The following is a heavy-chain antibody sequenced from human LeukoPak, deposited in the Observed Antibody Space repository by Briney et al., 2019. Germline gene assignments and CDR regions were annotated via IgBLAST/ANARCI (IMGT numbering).Heavy chain of an antibody. Sequence: SGTLSLTCAVSGGSISSSSYYWGWIRQPPGKGLEWIGSIYYSGSTYYNPSLKSRVTISVDTSKNQFSLKLSSVTAADTAVYYCARDGRWSIAAAGIGNWFDPWGQGTLVTVSS. J-gene: IGHJ5*02. CDR3: ARDGRWSIAAAGIGNWFDP. V-gene: IGHV4-39*07. CDR1: GGSISSSSYY. D-gene: IGHD6-13*01. CDR2: IYYSGST.